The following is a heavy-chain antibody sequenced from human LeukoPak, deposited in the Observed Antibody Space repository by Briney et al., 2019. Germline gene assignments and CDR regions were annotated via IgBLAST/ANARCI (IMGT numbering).Heavy chain of an antibody. V-gene: IGHV3-9*01. J-gene: IGHJ6*03. D-gene: IGHD1-14*01. CDR2: ISGNIGSI. CDR3: AKDILRRSYYYYMDV. CDR1: GFTFDDYA. Sequence: GRSLRLSCAASGFTFDDYAMHWVRQAPGKGLEWGSGISGNIGSIGYADSVKGRFTISRENAKNSLYLQMKSLRAEDTALYYCAKDILRRSYYYYMDVWGKGTTVTVSS.